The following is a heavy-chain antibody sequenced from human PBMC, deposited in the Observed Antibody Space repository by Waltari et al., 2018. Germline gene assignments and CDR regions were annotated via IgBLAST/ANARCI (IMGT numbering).Heavy chain of an antibody. CDR3: ARHKGVPTWDY. D-gene: IGHD2-2*01. V-gene: IGHV4-38-2*02. CDR2: IYHGGST. CDR1: GYSISSGYY. J-gene: IGHJ4*02. Sequence: QVQLQESGQGLVKPSETLSLTCTVSGYSISSGYYWGWIGQAPGEGLVWVGSIYHGGSTYYHRPLKSRVTLSVDTSKNQFSLKLSSVTAADPAVYYCARHKGVPTWDYWGQGTLVTVSS.